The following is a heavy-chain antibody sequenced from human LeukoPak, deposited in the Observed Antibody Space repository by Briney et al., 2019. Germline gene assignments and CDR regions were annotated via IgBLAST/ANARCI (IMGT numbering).Heavy chain of an antibody. Sequence: ASVKVSCKASGGTFSSYAISWVRQAPGQGLEWMGGIIPIFGTANYAQKFQGRVTITADKSTSTAYMELSSLRSEDTAVYYCAREQLGGGYFDYWGQGTLVTVSS. D-gene: IGHD6-6*01. V-gene: IGHV1-69*06. CDR3: AREQLGGGYFDY. CDR2: IIPIFGTA. CDR1: GGTFSSYA. J-gene: IGHJ4*02.